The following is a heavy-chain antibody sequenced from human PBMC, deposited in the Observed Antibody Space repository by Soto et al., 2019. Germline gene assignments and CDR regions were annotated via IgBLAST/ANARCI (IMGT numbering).Heavy chain of an antibody. V-gene: IGHV4-39*01. D-gene: IGHD3-22*01. CDR3: MLGSGWKDFDY. Sequence: SETLSLTCTVSGGSITSSSYYWGWIRHPPGKGLEWIGNIYYSGSTYYNPSLKSRVTISVDTSKNQFSLKLSSVTAADTAVYYCMLGSGWKDFDYWGQGTLVTVS. J-gene: IGHJ4*02. CDR1: GGSITSSSYY. CDR2: IYYSGST.